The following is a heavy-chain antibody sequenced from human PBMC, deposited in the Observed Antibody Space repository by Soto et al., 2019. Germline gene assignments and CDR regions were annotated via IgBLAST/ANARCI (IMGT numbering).Heavy chain of an antibody. J-gene: IGHJ5*01. V-gene: IGHV5-51*01. CDR1: GYSFTSFW. Sequence: GESLKISCKGSGYSFTSFWIGWVRQMPGKGLEWMAIIYLDDSDSRYSPSFQGQVTISADKSISTAYLQWSSLKASDTAIYYCVRRTGTTFWFDSWGQGTLVIVSS. CDR3: VRRTGTTFWFDS. D-gene: IGHD1-1*01. CDR2: IYLDDSDS.